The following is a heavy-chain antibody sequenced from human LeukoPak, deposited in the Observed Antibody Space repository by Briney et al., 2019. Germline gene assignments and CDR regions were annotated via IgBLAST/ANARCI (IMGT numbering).Heavy chain of an antibody. J-gene: IGHJ6*03. CDR1: GYNLNGYY. CDR3: ARGSYDYVWGSPHYYYYYMDV. V-gene: IGHV1-2*02. Sequence: ASVKVSCKASGYNLNGYYMHWVRQAPGQGLEWMGWINPNSGGTNYAQKFQGRVTVTRDTSISTVSMELSSLRSEDTAVYYCARGSYDYVWGSPHYYYYYMDVWGKGTTVTVSS. CDR2: INPNSGGT. D-gene: IGHD3-16*01.